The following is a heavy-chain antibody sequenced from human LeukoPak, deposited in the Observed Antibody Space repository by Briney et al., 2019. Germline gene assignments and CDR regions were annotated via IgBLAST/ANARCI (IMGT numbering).Heavy chain of an antibody. J-gene: IGHJ4*02. CDR2: ISYDGSNK. V-gene: IGHV3-30-3*01. D-gene: IGHD6-13*01. CDR3: ARGWGGYSSSWSEGPDY. CDR1: GFTFSSYA. Sequence: GRSLRLSCAASGFTFSSYAMHWVRQAPGKGLEWVAVISYDGSNKYYADSVKGRFTISRDNSKNTLYLQMNSLRAEDTAVYYCARGWGGYSSSWSEGPDYWGQGTLVTVSS.